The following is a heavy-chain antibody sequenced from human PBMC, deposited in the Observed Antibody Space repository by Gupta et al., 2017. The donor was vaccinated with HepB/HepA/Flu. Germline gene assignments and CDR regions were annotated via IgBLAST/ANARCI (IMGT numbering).Heavy chain of an antibody. V-gene: IGHV3-9*01. CDR1: GFTFDDYA. Sequence: EVQLVESGGGLVQPGRSLRLSCAASGFTFDDYAMHWVRQAPGKGLEWVSGISWNSGSIGYADSVKGRFTISRDNAKNSLYLQMNSLRAEDTALYYCAKANPLGGYSYGHYDYWGQGTLVTVSS. CDR3: AKANPLGGYSYGHYDY. CDR2: ISWNSGSI. J-gene: IGHJ4*02. D-gene: IGHD5-18*01.